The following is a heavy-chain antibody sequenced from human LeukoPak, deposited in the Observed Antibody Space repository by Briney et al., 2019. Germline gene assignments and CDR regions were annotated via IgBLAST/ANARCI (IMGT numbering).Heavy chain of an antibody. J-gene: IGHJ4*02. D-gene: IGHD3-3*01. Sequence: GGSLRLSCTASGFTFSSYWMSWVRQAPGKGLEWVAFIRYDGSNKYYADSVKGRFTISRDNSKNTLYLQMNSLRAEDTAVYYCAKGAIFGVALDYWGQGTLVTVSS. CDR1: GFTFSSYW. CDR2: IRYDGSNK. CDR3: AKGAIFGVALDY. V-gene: IGHV3-30*02.